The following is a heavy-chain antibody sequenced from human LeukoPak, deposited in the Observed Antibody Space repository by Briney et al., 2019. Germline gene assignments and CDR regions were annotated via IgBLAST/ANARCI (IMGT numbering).Heavy chain of an antibody. V-gene: IGHV3-49*04. J-gene: IGHJ4*02. CDR3: TRDIYSDHLFDY. D-gene: IGHD3-22*01. CDR2: IRSQTYGGPT. Sequence: PGGSLRLSCSASGFIFGDYTMNWVRQAPGKRLEWIGFIRSQTYGGPTEYAASVKGRFTISRDDSKSIAYLQMNSLKTEDTGVYYCTRDIYSDHLFDYWGQGTLVTVSS. CDR1: GFIFGDYT.